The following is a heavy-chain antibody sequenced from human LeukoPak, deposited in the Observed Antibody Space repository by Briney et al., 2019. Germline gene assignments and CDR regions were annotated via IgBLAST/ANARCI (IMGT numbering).Heavy chain of an antibody. D-gene: IGHD3-22*01. CDR2: IYNSGNT. CDR1: GGSINSYY. CDR3: AAGEDSSGYDDAFDI. Sequence: NRSETLSLTCTVSGGSINSYYWTWIRQPPGKGLEWIGNIYNSGNTNYNPSLKSRVTISVDTSKNQFSLKLNSVTAADTAVYYCAAGEDSSGYDDAFDIWGQGTMVTVSS. V-gene: IGHV4-59*01. J-gene: IGHJ3*02.